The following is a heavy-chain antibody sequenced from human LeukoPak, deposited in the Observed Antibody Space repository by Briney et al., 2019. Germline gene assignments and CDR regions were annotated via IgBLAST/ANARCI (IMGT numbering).Heavy chain of an antibody. J-gene: IGHJ4*02. Sequence: GASVKVSCKASGYTFTSYGISWVRQAPGQGLEWMGIINPSGGSTSYAQKFQGRVTMTRDTSTSTVYMELSSLRSEDTAVYYCARTLYCSGGSCYSGYDYWGQGTLVTVSS. V-gene: IGHV1-46*01. D-gene: IGHD2-15*01. CDR1: GYTFTSYG. CDR2: INPSGGST. CDR3: ARTLYCSGGSCYSGYDY.